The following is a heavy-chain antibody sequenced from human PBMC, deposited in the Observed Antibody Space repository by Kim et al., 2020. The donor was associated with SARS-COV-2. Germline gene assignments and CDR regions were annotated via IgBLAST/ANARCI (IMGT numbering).Heavy chain of an antibody. CDR2: INQDGGQK. Sequence: INQDGGQKYYGDSVKGRFTISRDNAKNSLYLQMNSLRVEDTAVYYCVRWDKWGQGTLVTVSS. CDR3: VRWDK. J-gene: IGHJ4*02. V-gene: IGHV3-7*01. D-gene: IGHD1-26*01.